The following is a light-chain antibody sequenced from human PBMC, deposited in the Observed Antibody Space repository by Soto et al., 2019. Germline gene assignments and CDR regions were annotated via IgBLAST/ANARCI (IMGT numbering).Light chain of an antibody. V-gene: IGLV1-40*01. CDR1: SSNIGAGYD. CDR2: GNN. J-gene: IGLJ2*01. CDR3: QSYDSSLSGSV. Sequence: QPVLTQPPSVSGAPGQRVTISCTGSSSNIGAGYDVHWYQQLPGTAPKLLIYGNNNRPSGVPDRFSGSKYGASGSLAITGLQAEDEADYYCQSYDSSLSGSVFGGGTKLTVL.